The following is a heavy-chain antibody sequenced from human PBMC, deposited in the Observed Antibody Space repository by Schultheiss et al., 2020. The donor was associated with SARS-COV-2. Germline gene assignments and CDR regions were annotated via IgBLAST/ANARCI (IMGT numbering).Heavy chain of an antibody. V-gene: IGHV4-34*01. CDR2: IYYSGST. D-gene: IGHD1-26*01. CDR3: ARQSKRYSGTRGFDY. Sequence: SETLSLTCAVYGGSFSGYYWSWIRQPPGKGLEWIGYIYYSGSTNYNPSLKSRVTISVDTSKNQFSLKLSSVTAADTAVYYCARQSKRYSGTRGFDYWGQGTLVTVSS. CDR1: GGSFSGYY. J-gene: IGHJ4*02.